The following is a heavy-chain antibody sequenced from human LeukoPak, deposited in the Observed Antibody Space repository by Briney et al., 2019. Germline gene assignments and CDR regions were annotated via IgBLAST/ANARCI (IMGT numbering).Heavy chain of an antibody. J-gene: IGHJ4*02. V-gene: IGHV4-61*02. D-gene: IGHD1-26*01. CDR1: GGSISSGSYY. CDR3: GRDTSDYSGSYFDY. CDR2: IYTSGST. Sequence: PSETLSLTCTVSGGSISSGSYYWSWIRQPAGKGLEWIGRIYTSGSTNYNPSLKSRVTISVDTSKNQFSLKLSSVTAADTAVYYCGRDTSDYSGSYFDYWGQGTLVTVSS.